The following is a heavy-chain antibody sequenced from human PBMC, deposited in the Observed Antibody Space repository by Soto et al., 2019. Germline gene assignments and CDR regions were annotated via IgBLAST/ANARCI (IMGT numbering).Heavy chain of an antibody. CDR3: ANSYGQPFDY. CDR1: GFTFSSYG. J-gene: IGHJ4*02. V-gene: IGHV3-30*18. CDR2: ISYDGSNK. D-gene: IGHD5-18*01. Sequence: GGSLRLSCAASGFTFSSYGMHWVRQAPGKGLEWVAVISYDGSNKYYADSVKGRFTISRDNSKNTLYLQMNSLRAEDTAVYYCANSYGQPFDYWGQGTLVTVSS.